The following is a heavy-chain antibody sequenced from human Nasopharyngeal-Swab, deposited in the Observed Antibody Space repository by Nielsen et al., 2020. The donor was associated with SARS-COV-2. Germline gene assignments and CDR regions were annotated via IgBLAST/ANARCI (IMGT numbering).Heavy chain of an antibody. CDR1: GGSMSSYY. CDR2: IYYSGNT. Sequence: SDTLSLTCSVSGGSMSSYYWSWIRKPPGKGLEWIGYIYYSGNTNYNPSLKSRVTIPVDASKSQFSLKLSSVTAADTAVYYCARDLIAVAGSPGWGQGTLVTVSS. J-gene: IGHJ4*02. V-gene: IGHV4-59*12. CDR3: ARDLIAVAGSPG. D-gene: IGHD6-19*01.